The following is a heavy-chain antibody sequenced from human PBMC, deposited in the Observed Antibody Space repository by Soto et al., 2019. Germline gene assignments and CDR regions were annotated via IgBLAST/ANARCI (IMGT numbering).Heavy chain of an antibody. CDR2: IHYSGIT. V-gene: IGHV4-30-4*01. CDR1: GGSISSGDYY. D-gene: IGHD2-21*02. J-gene: IGHJ5*02. Sequence: QVQLQESGPGLVKPSQTLSLTCTVSGGSISSGDYYWSWIRQSPGRGLEWIGYIHYSGITFYNPSLKSRVTISVGTSKNQVSLKLTSVTAADTAVYYCATYVVMTAIAMGWFDPWGQGTLVTVSS. CDR3: ATYVVMTAIAMGWFDP.